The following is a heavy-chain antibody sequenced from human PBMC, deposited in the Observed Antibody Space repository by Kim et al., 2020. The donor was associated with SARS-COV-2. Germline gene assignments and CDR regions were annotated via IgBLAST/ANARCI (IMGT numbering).Heavy chain of an antibody. J-gene: IGHJ4*02. CDR2: ISSSSSYI. Sequence: GGSLRLSCAASGFTFSSYSMNWVRQAPGKGLEWVSSISSSSSYIYYADSVKGRFTISRDNAKNSLYLQMNSLRAEDTAVYYCARDLTTVTTDVEDYWGQGTLVTVSS. CDR1: GFTFSSYS. D-gene: IGHD4-17*01. V-gene: IGHV3-21*01. CDR3: ARDLTTVTTDVEDY.